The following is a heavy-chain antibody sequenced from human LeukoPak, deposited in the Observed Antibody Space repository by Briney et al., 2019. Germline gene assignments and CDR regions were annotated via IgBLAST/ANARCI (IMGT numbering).Heavy chain of an antibody. CDR1: GYSFTGYW. V-gene: IGHV5-51*01. CDR2: IYPGDSDT. Sequence: GESLKISCKGSGYSFTGYWIGWVRQMPGKGLEWMGIIYPGDSDTRYSPFFQGQVTISADKSISTAYLQWSNLKASGTAMYYCARHLSSTSCFDYWGQGTLVTVSS. CDR3: ARHLSSTSCFDY. D-gene: IGHD2-2*01. J-gene: IGHJ4*02.